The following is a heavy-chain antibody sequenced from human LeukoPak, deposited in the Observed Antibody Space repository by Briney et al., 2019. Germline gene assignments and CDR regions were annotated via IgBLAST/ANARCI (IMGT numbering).Heavy chain of an antibody. J-gene: IGHJ5*02. CDR1: GGSFSGYY. CDR3: ASPLWFGGP. Sequence: PSETLSLTCAVYGGSFSGYYWSWIRQPPGKGLEWIGEINHSGSTNYNPFLKSRVTISVDTSKNQFSLKLSSVTAADTAVYYCASPLWFGGPWGQGTLVTVSS. V-gene: IGHV4-34*01. CDR2: INHSGST. D-gene: IGHD3-10*01.